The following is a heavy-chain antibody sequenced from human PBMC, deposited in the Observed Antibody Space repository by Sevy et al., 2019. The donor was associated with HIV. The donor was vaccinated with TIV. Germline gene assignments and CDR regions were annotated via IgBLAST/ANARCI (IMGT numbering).Heavy chain of an antibody. Sequence: ASVKVSCKASGGTFSSYAISWVRQAPGQGLEWMGGIIPIFGTANYAQKFQGRVTITADKSTSTAYMGLSSLRSEDTAVYYCAGGPSPRWTVEMADKGGYYYYYMDVWGKGTTVTVSS. CDR1: GGTFSSYA. D-gene: IGHD6-19*01. CDR3: AGGPSPRWTVEMADKGGYYYYYMDV. J-gene: IGHJ6*03. CDR2: IIPIFGTA. V-gene: IGHV1-69*06.